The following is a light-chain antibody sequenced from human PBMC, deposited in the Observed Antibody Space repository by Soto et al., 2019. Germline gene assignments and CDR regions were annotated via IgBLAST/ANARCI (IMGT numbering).Light chain of an antibody. V-gene: IGLV1-44*01. CDR2: TNN. CDR1: SSNIGSNT. J-gene: IGLJ1*01. Sequence: QSVLTQPPSASGTPGQRVTISCSGSSSNIGSNTVNWYQQLPGTAPKLLIYTNNQRPSGVPDRFSGSKSGASASLAISGLQSEDEGDYYCAAWDDSLKGRVFGTGTKVTVL. CDR3: AAWDDSLKGRV.